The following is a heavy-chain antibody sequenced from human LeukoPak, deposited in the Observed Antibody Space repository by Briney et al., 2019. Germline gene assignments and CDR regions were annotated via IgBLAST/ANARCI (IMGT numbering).Heavy chain of an antibody. CDR2: IYYSGST. Sequence: SETLSLTCTVSGGSINGYYWSWIRQPPGKALEWIGYIYYSGSTNYNPSLKSRVTISVDTSKNQFSLKLSSVTAADTAVYYCARVLRHFDWPALFDPWGQGILVTVSS. D-gene: IGHD3-9*01. CDR3: ARVLRHFDWPALFDP. V-gene: IGHV4-59*01. CDR1: GGSINGYY. J-gene: IGHJ5*02.